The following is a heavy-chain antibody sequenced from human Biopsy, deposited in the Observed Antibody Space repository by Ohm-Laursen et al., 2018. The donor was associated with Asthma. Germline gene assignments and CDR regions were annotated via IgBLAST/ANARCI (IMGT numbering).Heavy chain of an antibody. J-gene: IGHJ4*02. V-gene: IGHV1-24*01. CDR3: APDFPKNYVRYNFQF. CDR1: GYSLTDLS. D-gene: IGHD1-7*01. CDR2: HDHEEGGT. Sequence: ASVKVSCKISGYSLTDLSMHWVRQAPGQGLEWMGGHDHEEGGTVNARRFQGRVTMTEDTSTDTAYMELSSLSSDDTAVYYCAPDFPKNYVRYNFQFWGQGTLVTVSS.